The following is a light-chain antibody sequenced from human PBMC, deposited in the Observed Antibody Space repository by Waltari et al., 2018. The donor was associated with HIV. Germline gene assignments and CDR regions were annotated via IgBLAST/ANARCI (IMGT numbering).Light chain of an antibody. V-gene: IGLV3-21*04. CDR1: YIGDKT. J-gene: IGLJ2*01. Sequence: SYDLIQPPSVSVAPGETARLTCGADYIGDKTVHWYQQMPGQAPVLVDYYDVMRPPGIPERFSGSRSWKTATLTISRVEVADEADYYCQVWDSLGHRVIFGGGTTLTVL. CDR2: YDV. CDR3: QVWDSLGHRVI.